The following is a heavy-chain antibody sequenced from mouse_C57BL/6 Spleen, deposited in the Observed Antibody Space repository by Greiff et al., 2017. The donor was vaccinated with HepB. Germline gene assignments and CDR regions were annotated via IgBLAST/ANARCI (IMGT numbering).Heavy chain of an antibody. Sequence: DVQLVESGGGLVQPGGSLKLSCAASGFTFSDYYMYWVRQTPEKRLEWVAYISNGGGSTYYPDTVKGRFTISRDNAKNTLYLQMSRLKSEDTAMYYCARLRYYGTLYYFDYWGQGTTLTVSS. CDR1: GFTFSDYY. V-gene: IGHV5-12*01. CDR3: ARLRYYGTLYYFDY. CDR2: ISNGGGST. D-gene: IGHD1-1*01. J-gene: IGHJ2*01.